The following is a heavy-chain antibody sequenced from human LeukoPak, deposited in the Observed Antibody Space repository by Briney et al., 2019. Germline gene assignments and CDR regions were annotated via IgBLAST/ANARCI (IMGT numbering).Heavy chain of an antibody. V-gene: IGHV3-7*01. D-gene: IGHD3-10*01. J-gene: IGHJ3*02. Sequence: PSETLSLTCTVSGGSISSSSYYWGWIRQAPGKGLEWVANIKQDGSEKYYVDSVKGRFTISRDNAKNSLYLQMNSLRAEDTAVYYCARGPPRGVAYDAFDIWGQGTMVTVSS. CDR3: ARGPPRGVAYDAFDI. CDR1: GGSISSSSYY. CDR2: IKQDGSEK.